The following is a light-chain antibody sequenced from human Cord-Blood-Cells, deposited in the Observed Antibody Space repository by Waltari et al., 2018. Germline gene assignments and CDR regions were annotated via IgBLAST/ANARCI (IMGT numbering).Light chain of an antibody. CDR3: QQYNNWPPFT. CDR1: QSVSSN. V-gene: IGKV3-15*01. J-gene: IGKJ3*01. Sequence: EIVMTQSPATLSVSPGERATLSCRASQSVSSNLAWYQQKPGQAPRLLSYGASTRATGIPARFSGSGSGTEFTLTISSLQSEDFAVYYCQQYNNWPPFTFGPGT. CDR2: GAS.